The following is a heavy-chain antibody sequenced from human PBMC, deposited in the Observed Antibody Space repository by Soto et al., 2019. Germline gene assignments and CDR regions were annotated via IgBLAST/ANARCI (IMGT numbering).Heavy chain of an antibody. CDR2: ISYDGSNK. CDR3: ARGQVGSSWYVDY. CDR1: GFTFSSYA. J-gene: IGHJ4*02. Sequence: QVQLVESGGGVVQPGRSLRLSCAASGFTFSSYAMHWVRQAPGKGLEWVAVISYDGSNKYYADSVKGRFTISRDNSKNTLYVQMNSLRAEDTAVYYCARGQVGSSWYVDYWGQGTLVTVSS. V-gene: IGHV3-30-3*01. D-gene: IGHD6-13*01.